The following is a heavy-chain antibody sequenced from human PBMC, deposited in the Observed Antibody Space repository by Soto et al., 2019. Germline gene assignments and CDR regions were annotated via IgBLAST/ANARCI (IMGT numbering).Heavy chain of an antibody. CDR2: VYWDDDK. CDR3: AHLLYYDSGTQHFGY. J-gene: IGHJ4*02. Sequence: QITLKESGPTLAKPTQTLTLTCTFSGFSLSTSGMGVGWIRQPPGKALEWLATVYWDDDKCYSTSLQSRLTITKDTSKNQAVLAMTNMDPADTATYFCAHLLYYDSGTQHFGYWGQGTLVTVSS. CDR1: GFSLSTSGMG. D-gene: IGHD3-10*01. V-gene: IGHV2-5*02.